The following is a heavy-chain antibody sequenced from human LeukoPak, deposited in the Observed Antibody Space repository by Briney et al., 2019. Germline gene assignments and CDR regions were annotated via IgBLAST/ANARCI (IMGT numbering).Heavy chain of an antibody. Sequence: GGSLRLSCAASGLTFDDYGMSWVRQAPGKGLEWVSGINWNGGSTGYADSVKGRFTISRDNSKNTLYLQMNSLRAEDTAVYYCAKDANPWGWLQGNWFDPWGQGTLVTVSS. CDR2: INWNGGST. V-gene: IGHV3-20*04. CDR1: GLTFDDYG. CDR3: AKDANPWGWLQGNWFDP. J-gene: IGHJ5*02. D-gene: IGHD5-24*01.